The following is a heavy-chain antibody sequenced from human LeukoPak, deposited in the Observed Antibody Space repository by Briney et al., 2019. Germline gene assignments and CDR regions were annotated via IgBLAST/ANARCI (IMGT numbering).Heavy chain of an antibody. V-gene: IGHV3-43*02. J-gene: IGHJ4*02. CDR3: ARESETSGWYDY. Sequence: GGSLRLFCAAPGFLFDNYAILWVRPAPAKGLEWVSLISGDGGSTFYADSVRGRFTISRDNTRKSLSLQMSSLRSEDTALYYCARESETSGWYDYWGQGTLVTVSS. CDR2: ISGDGGST. CDR1: GFLFDNYA. D-gene: IGHD6-19*01.